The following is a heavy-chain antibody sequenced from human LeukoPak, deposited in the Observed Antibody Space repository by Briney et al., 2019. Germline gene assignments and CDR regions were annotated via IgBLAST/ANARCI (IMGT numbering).Heavy chain of an antibody. V-gene: IGHV1-69*05. CDR1: GGTFSSYA. CDR2: IIPIFGTA. CDR3: AKKDDYYGPGSGWFDP. Sequence: SVKVSCKASGGTFSSYAISWVRQAPGQGLERMGAIIPIFGTANYAQKFQGRVTITTDESTSTAYMELSSLRSEDTAVYFCAKKDDYYGPGSGWFDPWGQGTLVTVSS. D-gene: IGHD3-10*01. J-gene: IGHJ5*02.